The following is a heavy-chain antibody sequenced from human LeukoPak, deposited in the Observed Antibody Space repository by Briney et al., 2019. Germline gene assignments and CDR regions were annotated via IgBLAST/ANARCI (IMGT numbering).Heavy chain of an antibody. CDR1: RFTLSRYG. CDR3: ARVFSGYDILTGYYRGPDADY. Sequence: PGGSLRLSCAASRFTLSRYGMHWVRQAPGKGLEWVAFIRFDGSIKYYADSVKGRFAISRDNSKNTLYLQMNSLRAEDTAVYYCARVFSGYDILTGYYRGPDADYWGQGTLVTVSS. J-gene: IGHJ4*02. CDR2: IRFDGSIK. D-gene: IGHD3-9*01. V-gene: IGHV3-30*02.